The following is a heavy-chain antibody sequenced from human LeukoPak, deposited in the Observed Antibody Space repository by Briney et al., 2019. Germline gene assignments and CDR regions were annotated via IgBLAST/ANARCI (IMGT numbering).Heavy chain of an antibody. D-gene: IGHD1-26*01. V-gene: IGHV1-18*01. J-gene: IGHJ5*02. CDR3: ARAGDSGSYYGWLDP. CDR2: INTYNDDT. CDR1: GYTFINYG. Sequence: GASVKVSCKASGYTFINYGISWVRQAPGQGLEWLGWINTYNDDTSYAQKLHNRVTMTTDTSTSTAYMELRSLRSDDTAVYYCARAGDSGSYYGWLDPWGQGTRVTVSS.